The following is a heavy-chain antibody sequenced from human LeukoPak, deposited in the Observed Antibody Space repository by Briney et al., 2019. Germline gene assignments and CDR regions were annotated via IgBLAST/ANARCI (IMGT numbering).Heavy chain of an antibody. Sequence: ASVKVSCKTSGYTFTKYLIHWVRQAPGQGLEWVGTINPNGDATNYAPRLQGRLTLTQDTSTSTVYMALRGLTPDDTAVYYCARPLFCAFDNCGYWLDPWGPGTLVTVSS. V-gene: IGHV1-46*01. CDR1: GYTFTKYL. CDR2: INPNGDAT. D-gene: IGHD1-20*01. J-gene: IGHJ5*02. CDR3: ARPLFCAFDNCGYWLDP.